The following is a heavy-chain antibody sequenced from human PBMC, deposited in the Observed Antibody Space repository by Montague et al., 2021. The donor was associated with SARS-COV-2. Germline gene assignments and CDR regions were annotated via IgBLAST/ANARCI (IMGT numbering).Heavy chain of an antibody. CDR2: IYYRGNT. J-gene: IGHJ4*02. CDR3: ARLAPERHCSVATCSPY. D-gene: IGHD2-2*01. V-gene: IGHV4-39*07. Sequence: SETLSLTCTVPDASISSDNYFWGWIRQPPGKGLEWIGSIYYRGNTYLNPSLKSRATMSVDTSKNQFSLKLFSVTTADTALYYCARLAPERHCSVATCSPYWGQGALVTVSS. CDR1: DASISSDNYF.